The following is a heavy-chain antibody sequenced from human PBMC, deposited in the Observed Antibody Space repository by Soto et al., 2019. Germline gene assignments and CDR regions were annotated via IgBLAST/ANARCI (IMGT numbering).Heavy chain of an antibody. CDR3: ARGTPYSSSPYYFDY. D-gene: IGHD6-13*01. CDR2: IKQDGSEK. Sequence: GGSLRLSCAASGFTFSSYWMSWVRQAPGKGLEWVANIKQDGSEKYYVDSVKGRFTISRDNAKNSLYLQMNSLRAEDTAVYYCARGTPYSSSPYYFDYWGQGTLVTVSS. J-gene: IGHJ4*02. V-gene: IGHV3-7*01. CDR1: GFTFSSYW.